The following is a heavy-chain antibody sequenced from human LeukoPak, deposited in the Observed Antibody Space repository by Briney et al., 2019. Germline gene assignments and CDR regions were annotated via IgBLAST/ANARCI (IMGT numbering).Heavy chain of an antibody. CDR3: AKFPTYYYDSSGYYYGIYYFDY. CDR2: ISGSGGST. J-gene: IGHJ4*02. D-gene: IGHD3-22*01. CDR1: GFTFSSYA. Sequence: GGSLRLSCAASGFTFSSYAMSWVRQAPGKGLEWVSAISGSGGSTYYADSVKGRFTISRDNSKNTLYLQMNSLRAEDTAVYYCAKFPTYYYDSSGYYYGIYYFDYWGQGTLVTVSS. V-gene: IGHV3-23*01.